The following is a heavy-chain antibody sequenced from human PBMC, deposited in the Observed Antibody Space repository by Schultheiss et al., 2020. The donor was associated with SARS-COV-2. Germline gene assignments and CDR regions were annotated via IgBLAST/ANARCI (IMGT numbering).Heavy chain of an antibody. J-gene: IGHJ6*02. V-gene: IGHV3-9*01. CDR3: AKGTVYCSSTSCYRYYYYYGMDV. CDR2: ISWNSGSI. Sequence: GGSLRLSCAASGFTFDDYAMHWVRQAPGKGLEWVSGISWNSGSIGYADSVKGRFTISRDNAKNSLYLQMNSLRAEDTAVYYCAKGTVYCSSTSCYRYYYYYGMDVWGQGTTVTVSS. CDR1: GFTFDDYA. D-gene: IGHD2-2*01.